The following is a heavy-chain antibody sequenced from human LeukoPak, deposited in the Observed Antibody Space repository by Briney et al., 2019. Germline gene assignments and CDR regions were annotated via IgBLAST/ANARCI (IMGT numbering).Heavy chain of an antibody. V-gene: IGHV3-9*01. CDR1: GFTFDDYA. D-gene: IGHD6-6*01. CDR2: ISWNSGSI. CDR3: AKDVADAARPSDAFDI. J-gene: IGHJ3*02. Sequence: GGSLRLPCAASGFTFDDYAMHWVRQAPGKGLAWVSGISWNSGSIGYADSVKGRFTISRDNAKNSLYLQMNSLRAEDTALYYCAKDVADAARPSDAFDIWGQGTMVTVSS.